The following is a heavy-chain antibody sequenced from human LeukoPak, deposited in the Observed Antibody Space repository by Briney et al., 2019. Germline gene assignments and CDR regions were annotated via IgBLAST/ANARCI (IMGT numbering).Heavy chain of an antibody. D-gene: IGHD2-2*01. CDR3: AREGYCSSTSCHVRY. CDR1: GGSISSYY. CDR2: IYTSGST. J-gene: IGHJ4*02. V-gene: IGHV4-4*07. Sequence: SETLSLTCTVSGGSISSYYWSWIRQPAGKGLEWIGGIYTSGSTNYNPSLKSRVTMSVDTSKNQFSLKLSSVTAADTAVYYCAREGYCSSTSCHVRYWGQGTLVTVSS.